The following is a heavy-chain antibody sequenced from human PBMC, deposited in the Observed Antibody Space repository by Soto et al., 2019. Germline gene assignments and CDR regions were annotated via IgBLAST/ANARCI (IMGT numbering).Heavy chain of an antibody. CDR3: AREGSSGYSSSWYDY. D-gene: IGHD6-13*01. CDR1: GGSFSGYY. Sequence: SETLSLTCAVYGGSFSGYYWSWIRQPPGKGLEWIGEINHSGSTNYNPSLKSRVTISVDTSKNQFSLKLSSVTAADTAVYYCAREGSSGYSSSWYDYCGKGTLVTVSS. CDR2: INHSGST. V-gene: IGHV4-34*01. J-gene: IGHJ4*02.